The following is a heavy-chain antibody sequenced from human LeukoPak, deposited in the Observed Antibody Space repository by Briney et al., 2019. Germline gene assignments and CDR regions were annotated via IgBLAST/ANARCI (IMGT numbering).Heavy chain of an antibody. J-gene: IGHJ4*02. CDR1: GFTFSSYW. CDR3: ARATMIVVALNDY. CDR2: IKEDGNEK. Sequence: GGSLRLSCAASGFTFSSYWMSWVRQAPGKGLEWVANIKEDGNEKYYVDSVKGRFTISRDNAKNSLYLQMNSLRAEDTAVYYCARATMIVVALNDYWGQGTLVTVSS. D-gene: IGHD3-22*01. V-gene: IGHV3-7*03.